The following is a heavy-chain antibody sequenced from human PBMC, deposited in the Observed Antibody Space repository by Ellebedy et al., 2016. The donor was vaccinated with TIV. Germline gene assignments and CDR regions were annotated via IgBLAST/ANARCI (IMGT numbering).Heavy chain of an antibody. J-gene: IGHJ3*02. Sequence: GGSLRLSCAASGFTFNNDWMHWVRQAPGKGLEWVSSINTAGSPTRYADSVQGRFAISRDNAKNTLYLQMNSVRAEDTALYYCAREVLASSKGGPFDIWGQGTMVTVSS. D-gene: IGHD3-3*02. V-gene: IGHV3-74*01. CDR3: AREVLASSKGGPFDI. CDR1: GFTFNNDW. CDR2: INTAGSPT.